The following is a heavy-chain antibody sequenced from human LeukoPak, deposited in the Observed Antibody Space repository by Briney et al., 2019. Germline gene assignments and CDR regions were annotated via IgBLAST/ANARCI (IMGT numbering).Heavy chain of an antibody. D-gene: IGHD3-3*01. CDR1: GYSISRDYY. J-gene: IGHJ6*03. V-gene: IGHV4-38-2*01. Sequence: KPSETLSLICAVSGYSISRDYYWGWIRQPPGKGLEWIGSIYHSGSPQHHPSLKSRLPISVDTPKNQFPLKLSSETAADTAVYYYARGLTYYDFWSGHHPGSYYMHLWGKGTTVTLPS. CDR3: ARGLTYYDFWSGHHPGSYYMHL. CDR2: IYHSGSP.